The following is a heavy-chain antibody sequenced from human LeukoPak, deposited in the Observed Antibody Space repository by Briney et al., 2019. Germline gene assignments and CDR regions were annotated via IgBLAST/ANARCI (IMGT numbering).Heavy chain of an antibody. Sequence: SETLSLTCTVSGGSISSYYWSWIRQPPGKGLERIGYIYTSGSTNYNPSLKSRVTISVDTSKNQFSLKLSSVTAADTAVYYCARATPVGGVRFDYWGQGTLVTVSS. J-gene: IGHJ4*02. V-gene: IGHV4-4*09. D-gene: IGHD3-16*01. CDR3: ARATPVGGVRFDY. CDR1: GGSISSYY. CDR2: IYTSGST.